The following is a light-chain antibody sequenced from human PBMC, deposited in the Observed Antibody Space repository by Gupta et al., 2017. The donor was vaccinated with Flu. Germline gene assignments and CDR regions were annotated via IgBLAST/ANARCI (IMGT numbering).Light chain of an antibody. Sequence: EAVLTQSPGTLSLSPGERATLSCRASQSLNNYIAWYQHKPGQAPRLLIYDASKRAAGTPPRFSGSGSGTDFTLTISSREPEDSAIYYCHQRSNWQTFGQGTKVEIK. V-gene: IGKV3-11*01. CDR1: QSLNNY. CDR3: HQRSNWQT. CDR2: DAS. J-gene: IGKJ1*01.